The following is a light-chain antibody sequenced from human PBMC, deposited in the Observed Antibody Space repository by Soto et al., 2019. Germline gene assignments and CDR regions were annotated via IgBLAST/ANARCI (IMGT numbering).Light chain of an antibody. CDR3: ATWDSSLGAVI. CDR1: SSNIGNNY. Sequence: QSVLTQPPSVSAAPGQKVTISCSGSSSNIGNNYVSWYQQLPGTAPRLLIFDNDRRFSGIPDRVSASKSDTSATLGITGLQTGDEADYYCATWDSSLGAVIFGGGTKVTVL. J-gene: IGLJ2*01. CDR2: DND. V-gene: IGLV1-51*01.